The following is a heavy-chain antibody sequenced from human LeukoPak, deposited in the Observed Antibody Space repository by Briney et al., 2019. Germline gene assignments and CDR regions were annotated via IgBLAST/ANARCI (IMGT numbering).Heavy chain of an antibody. D-gene: IGHD3-9*01. CDR3: ARALSRDFDY. J-gene: IGHJ4*02. CDR1: GGSFSGYY. V-gene: IGHV4-34*01. CDR2: INHSGST. Sequence: SETLSLTCAVYGGSFSGYYWSWIRQPPGKGLEWIGEINHSGSTNYNPPLKSRVITSVDTSKNQFSLRLSSVTAADTAVYYCARALSRDFDYWGQGTLVTVSS.